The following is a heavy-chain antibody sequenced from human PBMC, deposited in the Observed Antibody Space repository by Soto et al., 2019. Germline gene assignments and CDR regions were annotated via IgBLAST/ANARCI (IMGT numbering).Heavy chain of an antibody. CDR2: IYYSENT. Sequence: QLQLQESGPGLVKPSETLSLTCTVSGGSISSSSNHWGWIRQPPGKGLEWIGNIYYSENTYYNPSLNSPVTISVATSKNQFSLRLTSVTAADPAVYYCATHPPYGPLDHWGQGTLVTVSS. D-gene: IGHD4-17*01. V-gene: IGHV4-39*01. CDR3: ATHPPYGPLDH. CDR1: GGSISSSSNH. J-gene: IGHJ4*02.